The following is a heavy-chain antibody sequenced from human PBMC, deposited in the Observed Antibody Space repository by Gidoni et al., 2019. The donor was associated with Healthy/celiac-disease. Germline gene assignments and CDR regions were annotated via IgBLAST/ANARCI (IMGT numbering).Heavy chain of an antibody. CDR2: IGTAGDP. V-gene: IGHV3-13*05. CDR1: GFTCSSYD. Sequence: EVQLLESGGGLVQPGGSLRLASAASGFTCSSYDMHWVRQATGKGLELVSAIGTAGDPYYPGSVKGRFTISRENAKNPLYLQMNSLRAGDTAVYYCARGPGYYGMDVWGQGTTVTVSS. J-gene: IGHJ6*02. CDR3: ARGPGYYGMDV.